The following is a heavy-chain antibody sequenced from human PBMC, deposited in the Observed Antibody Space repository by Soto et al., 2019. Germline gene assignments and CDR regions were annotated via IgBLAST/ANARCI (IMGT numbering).Heavy chain of an antibody. CDR2: ISTHNGNT. Sequence: QDQLVQSGAEVKKPGASVKVSCKASVFTSSGISWVRQAPGQRLEWMGWISTHNGNTIYAQKFQGRVIMTMDTSTTTVYMELRRLIPDDTAVYLLATEVILGLFDTYHLWGQGTMVNFSS. CDR1: VFTSSG. D-gene: IGHD3-3*01. CDR3: ATEVILGLFDTYHL. V-gene: IGHV1-18*04. J-gene: IGHJ3*01.